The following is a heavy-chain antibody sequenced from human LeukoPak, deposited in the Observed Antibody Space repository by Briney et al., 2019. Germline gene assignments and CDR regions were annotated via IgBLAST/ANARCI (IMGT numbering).Heavy chain of an antibody. V-gene: IGHV1-46*01. J-gene: IGHJ4*02. D-gene: IGHD4-17*01. CDR3: ARVPTTVRGFDY. Sequence: ASVKVSCKASGYTFTSYYIHWVRQVPGQGLEWMGIINPSVGSTTYAQKFQGRVTITRDTSANTGYMELSSLRSEDTAVYYCARVPTTVRGFDYWGQGTLVTVSS. CDR2: INPSVGST. CDR1: GYTFTSYY.